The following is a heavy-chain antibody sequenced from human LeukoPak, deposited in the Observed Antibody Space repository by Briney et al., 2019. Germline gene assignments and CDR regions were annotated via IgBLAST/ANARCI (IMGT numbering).Heavy chain of an antibody. Sequence: GESLKISCKGSGYTFTKYWIGWVRQMPGKGLEWMGIMYPGDSDTRYSPSFQGQVTISADKSISTAYLQWSSLKASDTAMHYCARQRTYHYDSSGYYHDAFDMWGQGTMVTVSS. CDR2: MYPGDSDT. J-gene: IGHJ3*02. CDR1: GYTFTKYW. CDR3: ARQRTYHYDSSGYYHDAFDM. D-gene: IGHD3-22*01. V-gene: IGHV5-51*01.